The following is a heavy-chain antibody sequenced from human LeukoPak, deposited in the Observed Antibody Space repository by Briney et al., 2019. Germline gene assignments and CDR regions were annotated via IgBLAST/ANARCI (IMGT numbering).Heavy chain of an antibody. CDR1: GGSFSGYY. V-gene: IGHV4-34*01. Sequence: PSETLSLTCAVYGGSFSGYYWSWIRQPPGKGLEWIGEINNSGNTNYNPSLKSRVTISVDTSKNRFSLKLSSVTAADTAVYYCAISSRRVDYWGQGTLVTVSS. CDR2: INNSGNT. CDR3: AISSRRVDY. J-gene: IGHJ4*02.